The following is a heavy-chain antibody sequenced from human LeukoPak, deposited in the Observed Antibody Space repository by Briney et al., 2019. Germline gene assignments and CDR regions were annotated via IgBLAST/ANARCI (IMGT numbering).Heavy chain of an antibody. Sequence: PSETLSLTCTVSGGSITNYYWTWIRQPPGKGLEWIGYIYYSGSTNYNPSLKSRLTISVDTSKNHFSLNLSSVTAADTAMYYCARHQDSGSYYGFDYWGQGTLVTVSS. J-gene: IGHJ4*02. D-gene: IGHD1-26*01. CDR1: GGSITNYY. V-gene: IGHV4-59*08. CDR2: IYYSGST. CDR3: ARHQDSGSYYGFDY.